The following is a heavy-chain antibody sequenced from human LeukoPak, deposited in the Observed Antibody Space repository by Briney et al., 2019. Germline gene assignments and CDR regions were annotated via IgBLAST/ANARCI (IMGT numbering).Heavy chain of an antibody. D-gene: IGHD6-19*01. CDR3: ARGASSGWAGRVDY. CDR2: IIPIFGTA. Sequence: ASVTVSCKASGGTFSSYAISWVRQAPGQGLEWMGGIIPIFGTANYAQKFQGRVTITADESTSTAYMELSSLRSEDTAVYYCARGASSGWAGRVDYWGQGTLVTVSS. V-gene: IGHV1-69*01. CDR1: GGTFSSYA. J-gene: IGHJ4*02.